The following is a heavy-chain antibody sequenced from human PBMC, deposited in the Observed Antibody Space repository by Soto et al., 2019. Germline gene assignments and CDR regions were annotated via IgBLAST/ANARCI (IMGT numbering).Heavy chain of an antibody. D-gene: IGHD2-15*01. CDR1: GYTFTSYG. V-gene: IGHV1-18*01. J-gene: IGHJ3*02. CDR2: ISAYNGNT. CDR3: ARDRYCSGGSCYRAVDAFDI. Sequence: QVQLVQSGAEVKKPGASVKVSCKASGYTFTSYGISWVRQAPGQGLEWMGWISAYNGNTNYAQKLQGRDTMTTDTSTSTAYMELRSLRSDDTAVYYCARDRYCSGGSCYRAVDAFDIWGQGTMVTVSS.